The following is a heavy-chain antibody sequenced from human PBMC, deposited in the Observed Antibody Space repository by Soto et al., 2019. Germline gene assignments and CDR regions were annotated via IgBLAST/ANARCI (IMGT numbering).Heavy chain of an antibody. V-gene: IGHV4-34*01. D-gene: IGHD3-3*01. Sequence: KSSETLSLTCAVYGGSFSGYYWSWIRQPPGKGLEWIGEINHSGSTNYNPSLKSRVTISVDTSKNQFSLKLSSVTAADTAVYYCARVDFWSGYRYYYYGMDVWGQGTTVTVSS. J-gene: IGHJ6*02. CDR1: GGSFSGYY. CDR3: ARVDFWSGYRYYYYGMDV. CDR2: INHSGST.